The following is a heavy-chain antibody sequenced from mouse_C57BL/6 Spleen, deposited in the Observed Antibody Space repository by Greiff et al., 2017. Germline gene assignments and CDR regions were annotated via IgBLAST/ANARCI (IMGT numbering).Heavy chain of an antibody. Sequence: EVKLMESGGGLVKPGGSLKLSCAASGFTFSDYGMHWVRQAPENGLEWVAYICSGSSTIYYADTVKGRFTISRDTAKKTLCLQMTSLRSEDTAMYYCTRGGSLFDYWGQGTTLTVSS. J-gene: IGHJ2*01. CDR2: ICSGSSTI. CDR3: TRGGSLFDY. V-gene: IGHV5-17*01. CDR1: GFTFSDYG.